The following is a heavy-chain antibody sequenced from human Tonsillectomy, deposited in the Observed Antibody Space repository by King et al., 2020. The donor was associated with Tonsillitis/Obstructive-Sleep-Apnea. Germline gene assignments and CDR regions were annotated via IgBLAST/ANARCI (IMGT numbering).Heavy chain of an antibody. CDR1: GGSFSGYY. CDR3: ARGRYSSGWYGGWFDP. V-gene: IGHV4-34*01. D-gene: IGHD6-19*01. CDR2: INHIGST. Sequence: VQLQQWGAGLLKPSETLSLTCAVYGGSFSGYYWSWIRQPPGKGLEWIGEINHIGSTNYNPSLKSRVTISVDTSKNQFSLKLSSVTAADTAVYYCARGRYSSGWYGGWFDPWGQGTLVTVSS. J-gene: IGHJ5*02.